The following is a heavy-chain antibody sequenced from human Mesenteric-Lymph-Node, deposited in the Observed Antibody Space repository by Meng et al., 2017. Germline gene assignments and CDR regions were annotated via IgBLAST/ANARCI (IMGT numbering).Heavy chain of an antibody. CDR3: ARDSGYLNLGAFDI. V-gene: IGHV1-18*01. Sequence: ASVKVSCKASGYTFTSYGISWVRQAPGQGLEWMGWISAYNGNTNYAQKLQGRVTMTTDTSTSTAYMELRSLRSDDTAVYYCARDSGYLNLGAFDIWGQGTMVTVSS. D-gene: IGHD5-12*01. CDR2: ISAYNGNT. CDR1: GYTFTSYG. J-gene: IGHJ3*02.